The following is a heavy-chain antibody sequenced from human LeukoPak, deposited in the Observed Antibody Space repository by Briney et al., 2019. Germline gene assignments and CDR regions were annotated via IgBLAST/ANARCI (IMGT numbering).Heavy chain of an antibody. CDR2: ISYDGSNK. J-gene: IGHJ4*02. CDR1: GFTFSSYA. V-gene: IGHV3-30*04. D-gene: IGHD2-15*01. Sequence: GRSLRLSCAASGFTFSSYAMHWVRQAPGKGLEWVAVISYDGSNKYYADSVKGRFTISRDNSKNTLYLQMNSLRAEDTAAYYCARDTYCSGGSCYSLAVDYWGQGTLVTVSS. CDR3: ARDTYCSGGSCYSLAVDY.